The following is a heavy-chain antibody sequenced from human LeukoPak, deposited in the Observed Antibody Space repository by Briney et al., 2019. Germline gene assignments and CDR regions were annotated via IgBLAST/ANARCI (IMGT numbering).Heavy chain of an antibody. J-gene: IGHJ4*02. D-gene: IGHD2-21*02. V-gene: IGHV3-30*03. Sequence: GGSLRLSCAASGFTFSSYGMHWGRQAPGKGLEWVAIISYDGSNKYYADSVKGRFTISRDNSKNTLYLQMNSLRAEDTAVYYLPRKGRTNCGGDCYLDWGYYFNYWAREPWSPSPQ. CDR1: GFTFSSYG. CDR3: PRKGRTNCGGDCYLDWGYYFNY. CDR2: ISYDGSNK.